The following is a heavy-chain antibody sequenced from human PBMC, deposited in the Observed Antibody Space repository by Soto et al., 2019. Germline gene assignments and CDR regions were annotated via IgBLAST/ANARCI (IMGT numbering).Heavy chain of an antibody. V-gene: IGHV5-10-1*01. D-gene: IGHD6-13*01. CDR1: GYSFTSYW. CDR3: ASPIAAAGNPFDY. Sequence: PGESLKISCKGSGYSFTSYWISWVRQMPGKGLEWMGRIDPSDSYTNYSPSFQGHVTISADKSISTAYLQWSSLKASDTAMYYCASPIAAAGNPFDYWGQGTLVTVSS. J-gene: IGHJ4*02. CDR2: IDPSDSYT.